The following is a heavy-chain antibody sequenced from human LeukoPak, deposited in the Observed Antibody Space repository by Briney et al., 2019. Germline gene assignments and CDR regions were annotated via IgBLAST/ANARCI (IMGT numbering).Heavy chain of an antibody. D-gene: IGHD4-23*01. V-gene: IGHV1-2*02. CDR2: INPNSGGA. CDR3: ARDYGGDAGLDS. Sequence: ASVRVSCKASGYTFTGYFMNWVRQAPGQGLEWMGWINPNSGGANYAQKFQGRVTMTRDTSISTAYMELSSLISDDTAVYYCARDYGGDAGLDSWGQGTLVTVSS. CDR1: GYTFTGYF. J-gene: IGHJ4*02.